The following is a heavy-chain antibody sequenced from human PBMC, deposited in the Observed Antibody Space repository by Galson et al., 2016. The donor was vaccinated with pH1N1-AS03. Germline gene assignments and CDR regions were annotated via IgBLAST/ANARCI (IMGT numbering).Heavy chain of an antibody. J-gene: IGHJ4*02. V-gene: IGHV2-70*20. CDR1: GFALTSPGVC. Sequence: ALVKPTQTLTLTCSFSGFALTSPGVCVTWVRQSPGKAPEWLATIDSDDDKYYTTSLKTRLTISKDTSKNQVVLTMTNMDPVDTATYYWARVWGAAAGYFDYWGPGKLVVVSS. CDR3: ARVWGAAAGYFDY. CDR2: IDSDDDK. D-gene: IGHD6-13*01.